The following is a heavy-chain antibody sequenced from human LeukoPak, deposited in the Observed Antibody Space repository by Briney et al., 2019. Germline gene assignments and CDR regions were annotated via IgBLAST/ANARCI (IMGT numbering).Heavy chain of an antibody. CDR2: INPSGGST. Sequence: GASVKVSCKASGYTFTSYYMHWVRQAPGQGLEWMGIINPSGGSTSYAQKFQGRVTMTRDTSTSTVYMELSSLRSEDTAVYYCATDGGYSGRLAYGMDVWGQGTTVTVSS. J-gene: IGHJ6*02. V-gene: IGHV1-46*01. CDR3: ATDGGYSGRLAYGMDV. CDR1: GYTFTSYY. D-gene: IGHD1-26*01.